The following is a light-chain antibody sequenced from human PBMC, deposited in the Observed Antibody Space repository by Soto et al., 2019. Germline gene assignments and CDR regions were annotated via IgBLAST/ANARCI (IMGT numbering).Light chain of an antibody. CDR2: GAS. CDR3: QQYNNWPRT. V-gene: IGKV3-15*01. CDR1: QSVRSN. Sequence: EIVMTQSPATLSVSPGERATLSCRASQSVRSNLAWYQQKPGQAPRLLIHGASTRATGIPVRFSGSGSWTEFTLTISSLQSEDFVVYYCQQYNNWPRTFGQGTKVEIK. J-gene: IGKJ1*01.